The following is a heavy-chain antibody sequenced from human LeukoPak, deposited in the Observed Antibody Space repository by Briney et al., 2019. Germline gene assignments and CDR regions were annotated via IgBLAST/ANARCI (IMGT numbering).Heavy chain of an antibody. CDR3: ARDREGEWEVLYHFDY. V-gene: IGHV4-39*07. CDR1: GGSISSSSYY. J-gene: IGHJ4*02. Sequence: SETLSLTCTVSGGSISSSSYYWGWIRQPPGKGLEWIGSIYYSGSTYYNPSLKSRVTISVDTSKNQFSLKLSSVTAADTAVYYCARDREGEWEVLYHFDYWGQGTLVTVSS. CDR2: IYYSGST. D-gene: IGHD1-26*01.